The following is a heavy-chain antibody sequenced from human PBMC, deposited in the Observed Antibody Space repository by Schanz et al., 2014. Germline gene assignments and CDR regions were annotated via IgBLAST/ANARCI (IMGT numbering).Heavy chain of an antibody. D-gene: IGHD3-9*01. CDR2: ITGASDHI. CDR3: AKAADWPVTRFDP. Sequence: EVHLLDSGGGLVQPGGSLRLSCSASGFSFTTYAMSWVRQAPGKGLEWVSGITGASDHIDYAESVKGRFTISSDSSKNTLYLQMSSLRADDTAVYYCAKAADWPVTRFDPWGQGTLVTVSS. J-gene: IGHJ5*02. V-gene: IGHV3-23*01. CDR1: GFSFTTYA.